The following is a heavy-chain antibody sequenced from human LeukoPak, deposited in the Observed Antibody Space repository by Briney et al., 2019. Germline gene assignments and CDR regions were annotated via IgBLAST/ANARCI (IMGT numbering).Heavy chain of an antibody. CDR1: GGSISRYY. Sequence: SEPLSLTCTVSGGSISRYYWIWIRQPPGKALEGIGYIYYSGSTNNNTSLKRRVTISVDPSKNQFSLRLTSVTAADTAVYYCVRGSYYFDYWGQGTLVTVSS. CDR2: IYYSGST. V-gene: IGHV4-59*01. CDR3: VRGSYYFDY. J-gene: IGHJ4*02.